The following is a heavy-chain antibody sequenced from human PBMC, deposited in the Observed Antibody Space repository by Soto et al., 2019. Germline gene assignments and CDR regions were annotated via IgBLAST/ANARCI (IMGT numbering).Heavy chain of an antibody. CDR2: LSDSGGSI. CDR1: GFTFNSHA. J-gene: IGHJ4*02. D-gene: IGHD6-13*01. CDR3: ARVSSSWYAGFFDL. Sequence: EVQLLESGGGLVQPGGSLRLSCTASGFTFNSHAMTWVRQAPGKGLEWVSGLSDSGGSIYYADSVKGRLTISRDNSKNGLYLQMNTLRAEDTAIYYCARVSSSWYAGFFDLWGQGTLVTVSS. V-gene: IGHV3-23*01.